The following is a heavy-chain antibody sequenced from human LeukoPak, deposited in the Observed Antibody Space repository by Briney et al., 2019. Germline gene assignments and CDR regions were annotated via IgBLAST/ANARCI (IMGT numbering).Heavy chain of an antibody. CDR3: ASPGSTVTGGPT. J-gene: IGHJ5*01. CDR1: GFTFDDYA. D-gene: IGHD4-17*01. V-gene: IGHV3-9*01. CDR2: ISWNSGSM. Sequence: GGSLRLSCAASGFTFDDYAMHWVRQAPGKGLEWVSGISWNSGSMGYADSVKGRFTISRDNAKNSLYLQMNSLRADDTARYFCASPGSTVTGGPTWGQGSLVTVSS.